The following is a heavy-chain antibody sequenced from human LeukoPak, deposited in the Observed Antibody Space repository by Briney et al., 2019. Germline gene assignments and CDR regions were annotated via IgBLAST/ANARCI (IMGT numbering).Heavy chain of an antibody. CDR1: GGSISSYY. V-gene: IGHV4-59*01. J-gene: IGHJ3*02. CDR3: ARDQNYGSVIFYYDAFDI. D-gene: IGHD3-10*01. Sequence: SSETLSLTCTVSGGSISSYYWSWIRQPPGKGLEWLGYIYYSGSTNYNPSLKSRVTISVDTSKNQFSLKLSSVTAADTAVYYCARDQNYGSVIFYYDAFDIWGQGTMVTVSS. CDR2: IYYSGST.